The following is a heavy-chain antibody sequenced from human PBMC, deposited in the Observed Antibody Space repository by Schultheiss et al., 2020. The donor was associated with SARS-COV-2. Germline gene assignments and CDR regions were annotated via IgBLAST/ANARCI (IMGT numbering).Heavy chain of an antibody. J-gene: IGHJ4*02. D-gene: IGHD1-1*01. CDR3: AKVRGNWYDDLDY. CDR2: ISGSGGSK. Sequence: GGSLRLSCAASGFTFSTYAMTWVRQAPEKGLEWVSAISGSGGSKYYADSVKGRFTISRDNSKNTLYLQMNSLRAEDTAVYYCAKVRGNWYDDLDYWGQGTLVTVSS. V-gene: IGHV3-23*01. CDR1: GFTFSTYA.